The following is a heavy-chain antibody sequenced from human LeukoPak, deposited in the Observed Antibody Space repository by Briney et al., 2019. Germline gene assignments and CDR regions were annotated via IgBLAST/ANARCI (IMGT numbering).Heavy chain of an antibody. Sequence: GASVKVSCKASGYTFTSYGISWVRQAPGQGLEWMGWISAYNGNTNYAQKLQGRVTMTTDTSTSTAYMELRSLRSDDTAVYYCAREWGEGSGSYYGGSPTDSDVYFDYWGQGTLVTVSS. V-gene: IGHV1-18*01. CDR2: ISAYNGNT. J-gene: IGHJ4*02. CDR1: GYTFTSYG. D-gene: IGHD3-10*01. CDR3: AREWGEGSGSYYGGSPTDSDVYFDY.